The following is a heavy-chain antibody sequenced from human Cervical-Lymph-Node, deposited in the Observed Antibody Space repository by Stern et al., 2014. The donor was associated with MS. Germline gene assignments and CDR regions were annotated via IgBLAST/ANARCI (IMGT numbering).Heavy chain of an antibody. CDR1: GFSFSANY. J-gene: IGHJ6*02. CDR2: ISSNGGTI. D-gene: IGHD3-3*01. CDR3: ARDPSNYDFWSGYGVAYRYHGLDV. V-gene: IGHV3-11*01. Sequence: VQLVESGGGLVKPRGSLKLSCVASGFSFSANYMSWIRQAPGKGLEWISYISSNGGTIYYADSVKGRFTISRDNAKNSLYLQMNSLRAEDTAVYFCARDPSNYDFWSGYGVAYRYHGLDVWGHGTTVTVSS.